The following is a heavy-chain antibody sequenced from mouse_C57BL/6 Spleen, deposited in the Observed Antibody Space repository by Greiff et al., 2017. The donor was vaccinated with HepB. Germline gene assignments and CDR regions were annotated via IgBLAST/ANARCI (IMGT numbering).Heavy chain of an antibody. V-gene: IGHV3-6*01. CDR1: GYSITSGYY. J-gene: IGHJ2*01. CDR3: ARFFFRYDYDGGVYFDY. D-gene: IGHD2-4*01. Sequence: DVKLQESGPGLVKPSQSLSLTCSVTGYSITSGYYWNWIRQFPGNKLEWMGYISYDGSNNYNPSLKNRISITRDTSKNQFFLKLNSVTTEDPATYYCARFFFRYDYDGGVYFDYWGQGTTLTVSS. CDR2: ISYDGSN.